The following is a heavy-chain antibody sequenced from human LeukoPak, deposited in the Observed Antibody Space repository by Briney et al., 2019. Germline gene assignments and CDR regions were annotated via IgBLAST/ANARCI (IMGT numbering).Heavy chain of an antibody. J-gene: IGHJ5*02. CDR1: GDSISSDY. V-gene: IGHV4-59*01. CDR2: IYYSGST. CDR3: AKPISGGLAVSADWFDP. Sequence: SETLSLTCSVSGDSISSDYWSWIRQPPGKGLEWIGYIYYSGSTNYNPSLKSRVTISVDTSKNQFSLKLSSVTAADTAIYYCAKPISGGLAVSADWFDPWGQGTLVTVSS. D-gene: IGHD6-19*01.